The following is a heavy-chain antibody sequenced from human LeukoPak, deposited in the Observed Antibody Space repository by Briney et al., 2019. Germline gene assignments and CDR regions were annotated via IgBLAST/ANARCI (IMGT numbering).Heavy chain of an antibody. Sequence: GESLKISCKGSGYSFTSYWIGWVRQMPGKGLEWMGIIYPGDSDTRYSPSFQGQVTISADKSISTASLQWSSLKASDTAMYYCARGASYCSSTSCYPDYWGQGTLVTVSS. D-gene: IGHD2-2*01. CDR3: ARGASYCSSTSCYPDY. V-gene: IGHV5-51*01. J-gene: IGHJ4*02. CDR1: GYSFTSYW. CDR2: IYPGDSDT.